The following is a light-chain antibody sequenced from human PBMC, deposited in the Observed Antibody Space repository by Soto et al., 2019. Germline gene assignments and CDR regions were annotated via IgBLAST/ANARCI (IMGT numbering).Light chain of an antibody. V-gene: IGKV3-20*01. J-gene: IGKJ1*01. CDR2: GAS. CDR1: QSVSSSY. CDR3: QQYGSSPRT. Sequence: EIVLTLSPGTLSLSPGERANLSCRSSQSVSSSYLAWYQQKPGQAPRLLIYGASSRATGIPERFSGSGSGTDFTLIISRLEPEDFAGYYCQQYGSSPRTFGQGTKVDIK.